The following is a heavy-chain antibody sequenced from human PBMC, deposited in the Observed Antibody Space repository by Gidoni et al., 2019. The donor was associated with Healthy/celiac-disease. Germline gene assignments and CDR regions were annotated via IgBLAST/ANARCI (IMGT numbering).Heavy chain of an antibody. Sequence: EVQLLESGGGLVQPGGSLRLSCAASGFTLSSYAMSWVRQAPGKGLEWCSAISGSGGSTYYADSVKGRFTISIDNSKNTLYLQMNSLRAEDTAVYYCAKCHAQNKAMIVGMGAFDIWGQGTMVTVSS. J-gene: IGHJ3*02. V-gene: IGHV3-23*01. D-gene: IGHD3-22*01. CDR2: ISGSGGST. CDR1: GFTLSSYA. CDR3: AKCHAQNKAMIVGMGAFDI.